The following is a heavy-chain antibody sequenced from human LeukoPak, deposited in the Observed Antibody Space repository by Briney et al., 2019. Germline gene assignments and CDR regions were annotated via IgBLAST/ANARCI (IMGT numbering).Heavy chain of an antibody. Sequence: ASVTVSCTASGNSISNYAVSWVRQAPGQGFEWMGGIIPIFGTADYAQKFQGRVTITADQSTSTTYMALSSLKSEDTATYYCTTRACHAGGCSSSFYYYYGLHFWGQGTTVSVSS. D-gene: IGHD3-16*01. CDR2: IIPIFGTA. V-gene: IGHV1-69*13. CDR1: GNSISNYA. CDR3: TTRACHAGGCSSSFYYYYGLHF. J-gene: IGHJ6*02.